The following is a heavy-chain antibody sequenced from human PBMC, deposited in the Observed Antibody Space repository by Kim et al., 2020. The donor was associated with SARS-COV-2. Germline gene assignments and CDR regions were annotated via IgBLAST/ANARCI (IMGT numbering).Heavy chain of an antibody. Sequence: GGSLRLSCAASGFTFSSYAMSWVRQAPGKGLEWVSAISGSNSYTYYADSVKGRFTISRDNSKHTLYVQMNSLRAEDTAVYFCAKGSGSYNYGMDVWGQGT. CDR2: ISGSNSYT. J-gene: IGHJ6*02. CDR1: GFTFSSYA. V-gene: IGHV3-23*01. CDR3: AKGSGSYNYGMDV. D-gene: IGHD1-26*01.